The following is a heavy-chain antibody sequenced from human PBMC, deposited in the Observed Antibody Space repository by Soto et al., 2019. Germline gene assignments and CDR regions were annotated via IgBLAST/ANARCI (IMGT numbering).Heavy chain of an antibody. CDR2: ISSSSSYI. CDR3: ARPLDIVVRDPFDI. CDR1: VFTFSRYS. J-gene: IGHJ3*02. V-gene: IGHV3-21*01. Sequence: GWYPRLSCADSVFTFSRYSLNWVRVSPVKGLERVSSISSSSSYIYYAESLKGRFTISRDNAKNSLYLQMNSLRAEDTAVYYCARPLDIVVRDPFDIWGQGTMVTV. D-gene: IGHD2-2*01.